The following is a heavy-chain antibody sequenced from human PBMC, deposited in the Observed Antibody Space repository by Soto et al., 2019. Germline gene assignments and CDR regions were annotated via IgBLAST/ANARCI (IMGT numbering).Heavy chain of an antibody. J-gene: IGHJ5*02. Sequence: SATQAVTYTVAGGSISSYYGSWIRQPPGGGLEWIGYMYHSGTFLKSPSLKTRLTMSLDMSKNQFSLTLNSMTAADTAVYYCARAQFYSGSGNYNNLMFDAWGQGIQVTVSS. V-gene: IGHV4-59*12. CDR3: ARAQFYSGSGNYNNLMFDA. D-gene: IGHD3-10*01. CDR1: GGSISSYY. CDR2: MYHSGTF.